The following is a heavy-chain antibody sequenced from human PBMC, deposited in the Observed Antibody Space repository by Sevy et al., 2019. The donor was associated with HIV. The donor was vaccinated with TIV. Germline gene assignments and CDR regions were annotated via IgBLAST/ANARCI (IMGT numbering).Heavy chain of an antibody. D-gene: IGHD2-2*01. V-gene: IGHV1-2*06. Sequence: ASVKVSCKTTGYIFSDYNMHWVRQAPGQGLEWMALINPNSGVTIYAHNFRGRVSVTRDTSMSTAYMELSGLTSDDTAVYYCVREDINVRSTLLSFAIWGQGTMVTASS. J-gene: IGHJ3*02. CDR3: VREDINVRSTLLSFAI. CDR2: INPNSGVT. CDR1: GYIFSDYN.